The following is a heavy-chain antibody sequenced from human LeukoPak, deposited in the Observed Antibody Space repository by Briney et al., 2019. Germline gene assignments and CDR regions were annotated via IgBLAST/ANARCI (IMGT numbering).Heavy chain of an antibody. J-gene: IGHJ2*01. CDR2: IYTSGST. V-gene: IGHV4-4*09. D-gene: IGHD3-10*01. CDR3: ARSPGLLPTPNWYFDL. CDR1: GGSISSHY. Sequence: SETLSLTCTVSGGSISSHYWSWIRQPPGKGLEWIGYIYTSGSTNYNPSLKSRVTISVDTSKNQFSLKLSSVTAADTAVYYCARSPGLLPTPNWYFDLWGRGTLVTVSS.